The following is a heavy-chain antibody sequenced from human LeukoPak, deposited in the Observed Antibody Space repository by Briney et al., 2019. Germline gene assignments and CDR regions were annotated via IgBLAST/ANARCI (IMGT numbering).Heavy chain of an antibody. Sequence: GGSLRLSRAASGFTFSSYAMHWVRQAPGKGLEWVAVISYDGSNKYYADSVKGRFTISRDNSKNTLYLQMNSLRAEDTAVYYCARDTVAVAGTLGYWGQGTLVTVSS. D-gene: IGHD6-19*01. V-gene: IGHV3-30-3*01. CDR1: GFTFSSYA. CDR3: ARDTVAVAGTLGY. CDR2: ISYDGSNK. J-gene: IGHJ4*02.